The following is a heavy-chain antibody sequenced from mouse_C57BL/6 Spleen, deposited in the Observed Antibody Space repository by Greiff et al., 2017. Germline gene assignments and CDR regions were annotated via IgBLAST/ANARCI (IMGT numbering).Heavy chain of an antibody. CDR1: GYTFTSYW. V-gene: IGHV1-61*01. J-gene: IGHJ4*01. CDR3: AREGVGDYYAMDY. D-gene: IGHD1-1*02. Sequence: VQLQQSGAELVRPGSSVKLSCKASGYTFTSYWMDWVKQRPGQGLEWIGNIYPADSETHYNQKFKDKATLTVDKSSSTAYMQLSSLTSEDSAVYYCAREGVGDYYAMDYWGQGTSVTASS. CDR2: IYPADSET.